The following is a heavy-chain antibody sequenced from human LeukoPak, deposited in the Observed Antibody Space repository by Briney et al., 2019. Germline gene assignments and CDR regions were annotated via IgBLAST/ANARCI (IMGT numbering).Heavy chain of an antibody. CDR2: SKNRPNSYTT. D-gene: IGHD3-10*01. Sequence: GSLRLSCTASGFTFSDPYMDWVRQAPGKGLEWVGRSKNRPNSYTTDYAASVKGRFTISRDDSKNSLYLQKNSLKTEDTAVYYCVRVRPGGAFDIWGQGTMVTVSS. V-gene: IGHV3-72*01. J-gene: IGHJ3*02. CDR3: VRVRPGGAFDI. CDR1: GFTFSDPY.